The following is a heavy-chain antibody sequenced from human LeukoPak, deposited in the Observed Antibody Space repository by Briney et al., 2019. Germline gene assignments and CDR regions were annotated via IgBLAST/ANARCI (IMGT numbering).Heavy chain of an antibody. CDR3: AKGPMARLDY. J-gene: IGHJ4*02. D-gene: IGHD6-6*01. CDR2: IRYDGSNK. Sequence: GGSLRLSCAASGFTFSSYGMHWARQAPGKGLEWVAFIRYDGSNKYYADSVKGRFTISRDNSKNTLYLQMNSLRAEDTAVYYCAKGPMARLDYWGQGTLVTVSS. V-gene: IGHV3-30*02. CDR1: GFTFSSYG.